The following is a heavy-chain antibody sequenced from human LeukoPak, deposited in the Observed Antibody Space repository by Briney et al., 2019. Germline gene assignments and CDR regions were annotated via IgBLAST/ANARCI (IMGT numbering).Heavy chain of an antibody. CDR3: ARAISWNGAQGHMDV. CDR2: INSDGRNI. V-gene: IGHV3-74*03. Sequence: GGSLRPSCAASGFSFSDYWMHWVRQAPGKGLVWVSRINSDGRNIAYADSVKGRFTISRDNAKNTLYLEMNSLTIEDTAVYYCARAISWNGAQGHMDVWGKGTTVTVS. CDR1: GFSFSDYW. J-gene: IGHJ6*03. D-gene: IGHD1-1*01.